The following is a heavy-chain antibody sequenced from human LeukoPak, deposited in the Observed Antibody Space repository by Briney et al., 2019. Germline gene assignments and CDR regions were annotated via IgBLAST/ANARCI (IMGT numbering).Heavy chain of an antibody. V-gene: IGHV4-34*01. CDR1: GGSFSGYY. Sequence: SETLSLTCAVYGGSFSGYYWSWIRQPPGKGLEWIGEINHSGSTNYNPSLKSRVTISVDTSKNQFSLKLSPVTAADTAVYYCARGNGEMATTEHFDYWGQGTLVTVSS. D-gene: IGHD5-24*01. CDR2: INHSGST. J-gene: IGHJ4*02. CDR3: ARGNGEMATTEHFDY.